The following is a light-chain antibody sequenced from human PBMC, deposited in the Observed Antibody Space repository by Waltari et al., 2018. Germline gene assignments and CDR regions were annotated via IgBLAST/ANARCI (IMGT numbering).Light chain of an antibody. Sequence: DIQMTQSPSTLSASVGDTVTITCRASQRVNNWLAWYQQQPGKAPPFLLYKASDLESGVASRFSGSGSGTEYSPTINSLQPADFATYYCHLYDSYSMWTFGQGTRVEIK. J-gene: IGKJ1*01. CDR2: KAS. CDR3: HLYDSYSMWT. CDR1: QRVNNW. V-gene: IGKV1-5*03.